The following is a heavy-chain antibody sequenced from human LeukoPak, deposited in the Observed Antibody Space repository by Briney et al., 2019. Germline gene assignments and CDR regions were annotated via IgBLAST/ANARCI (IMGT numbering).Heavy chain of an antibody. CDR3: ARDGSGWYEGYSTPLYYFDY. CDR1: GFTFSSYG. D-gene: IGHD6-19*01. V-gene: IGHV3-20*04. Sequence: GGSLRLSCAASGFTFSSYGMHWVRQAPGKGLEWVSGINWNGGSTGYADSVKGRFTISRDNAKNSLYLQMNSLRAEDTALYYCARDGSGWYEGYSTPLYYFDYWGQGTLVTVSS. J-gene: IGHJ4*02. CDR2: INWNGGST.